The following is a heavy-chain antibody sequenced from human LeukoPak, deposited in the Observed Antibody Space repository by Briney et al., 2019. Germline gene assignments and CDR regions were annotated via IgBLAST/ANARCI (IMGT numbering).Heavy chain of an antibody. J-gene: IGHJ5*02. CDR3: ARDNNWNHRGHKNNWFDP. Sequence: GASVKVSCKASGYTFTSYGISWVRQAPGQGLEWMGWISAYNGNTNYAQKLQGRVTMTTDTSTSTAYMELRSLRSDDTAVYYCARDNNWNHRGHKNNWFDPWGQGTLVTVSS. V-gene: IGHV1-18*01. CDR1: GYTFTSYG. D-gene: IGHD1-14*01. CDR2: ISAYNGNT.